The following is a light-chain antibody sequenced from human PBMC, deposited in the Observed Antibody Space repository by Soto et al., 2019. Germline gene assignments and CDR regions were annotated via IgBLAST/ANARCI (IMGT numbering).Light chain of an antibody. Sequence: ETVLTQSPGTLSLSPGERATLSCRASQDVSRNYLAWYQQKPGQAPRLLISGASSRATGIPDRFSGSGSGTGVTLTINRLEPEDFAVYHCQQYGDSLSTFGQGTKVEIK. CDR1: QDVSRNY. J-gene: IGKJ1*01. V-gene: IGKV3-20*01. CDR3: QQYGDSLST. CDR2: GAS.